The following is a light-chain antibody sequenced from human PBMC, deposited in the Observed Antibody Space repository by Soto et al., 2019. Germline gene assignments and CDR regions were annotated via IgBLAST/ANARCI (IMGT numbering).Light chain of an antibody. CDR1: QGISSY. V-gene: IGKV1-8*01. J-gene: IGKJ4*01. Sequence: AIRMTQSPSSFSASTGDRVTITCRASQGISSYLAWYQQKPGKAPKLLIYAASTFQSGVPSRFSGSGSGTAFPLTISCLQSEDVSTYYCQHYYSYPLTFGGGTKVEIK. CDR2: AAS. CDR3: QHYYSYPLT.